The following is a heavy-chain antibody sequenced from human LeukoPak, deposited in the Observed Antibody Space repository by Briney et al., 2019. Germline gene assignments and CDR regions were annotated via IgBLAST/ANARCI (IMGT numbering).Heavy chain of an antibody. CDR1: GFTFSSYG. Sequence: PGGSLRLSCAASGFTFSSYGMHWVRQAPGKGLEWVAFIRYDGSNKYYADSVKGRFTISRDNSKNTLYLQMNSLRAEDTAVYYCAKDEMTPQGTHYFDYWGQGTLVTVSS. CDR3: AKDEMTPQGTHYFDY. D-gene: IGHD5-24*01. V-gene: IGHV3-30*02. J-gene: IGHJ4*02. CDR2: IRYDGSNK.